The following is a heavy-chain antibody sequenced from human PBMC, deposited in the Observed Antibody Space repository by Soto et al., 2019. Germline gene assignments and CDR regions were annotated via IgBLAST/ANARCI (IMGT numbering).Heavy chain of an antibody. CDR1: GYTFTSYY. V-gene: IGHV1-46*01. CDR3: ARDGRYCSGGSCFNLNWFDP. Sequence: GASVKVSCKASGYTFTSYYMHWVRQAPGQGLEWMGIINPSGGSTSYAQKFQGRVTMTRDTSTSTVYMELSSLRSEDTAVYYCARDGRYCSGGSCFNLNWFDPWGQGTLVTVS. D-gene: IGHD2-15*01. J-gene: IGHJ5*02. CDR2: INPSGGST.